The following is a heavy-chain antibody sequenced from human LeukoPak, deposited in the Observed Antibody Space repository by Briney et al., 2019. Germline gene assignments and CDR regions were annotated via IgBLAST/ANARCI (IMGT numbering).Heavy chain of an antibody. V-gene: IGHV4-34*01. CDR3: ARSATVTTGYFDY. J-gene: IGHJ4*02. D-gene: IGHD4-17*01. Sequence: SETLSLTCAVYGGSFSGYYWSWIRQPPGKGLEWIGEINHSGSTNYNPSLKSRVTISVDTSKNQFSLKLSSVTAADTAVYYCARSATVTTGYFDYWGQGTLVTVSS. CDR1: GGSFSGYY. CDR2: INHSGST.